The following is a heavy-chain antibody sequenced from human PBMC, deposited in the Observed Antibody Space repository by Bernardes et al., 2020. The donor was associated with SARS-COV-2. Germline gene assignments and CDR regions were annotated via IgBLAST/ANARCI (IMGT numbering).Heavy chain of an antibody. CDR2: IYYSGST. Sequence: SETLSLTCTVSGGSISSYYWSWIRQPPGKGLEWIGYIYYSGSTNYNPSLKSRVTISVDTSKNQFSLKLSSVTAADTAVYYCARARYYYDSRGYFYYFDYWGQGTLVTVSS. J-gene: IGHJ4*02. V-gene: IGHV4-59*08. CDR1: GGSISSYY. D-gene: IGHD3-22*01. CDR3: ARARYYYDSRGYFYYFDY.